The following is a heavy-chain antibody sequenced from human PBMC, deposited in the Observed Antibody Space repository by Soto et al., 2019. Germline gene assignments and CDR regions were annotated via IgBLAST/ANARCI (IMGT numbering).Heavy chain of an antibody. CDR3: ARGPKIIYDFWSGYYRGAFDI. V-gene: IGHV1-46*01. D-gene: IGHD3-3*01. J-gene: IGHJ3*02. CDR2: INPSGDST. CDR1: GYTFTIYY. Sequence: GASVKVSCKASGYTFTIYYIYWVRQAPGQGLEWMGIINPSGDSTSYAQKFQGRLTMTRDTSTTTVYMELSSLRSEDTAVYYCARGPKIIYDFWSGYYRGAFDIWGQGTMVTVSS.